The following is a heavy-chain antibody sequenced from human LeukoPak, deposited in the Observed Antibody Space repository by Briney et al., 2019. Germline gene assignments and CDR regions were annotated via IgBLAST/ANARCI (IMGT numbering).Heavy chain of an antibody. CDR2: ISHSGNT. CDR1: GYSISSGYF. J-gene: IGHJ4*02. Sequence: PSETLSLTCTVSGYSISSGYFWGWIRQPPGKGLAWIASISHSGNTYRNPSLKSRGTISLDTSKNQFSLKLTSVIAADTAVYYCARHLDCNTTSCDAFDYWGQGTLVIVSS. CDR3: ARHLDCNTTSCDAFDY. D-gene: IGHD2-2*01. V-gene: IGHV4-38-2*02.